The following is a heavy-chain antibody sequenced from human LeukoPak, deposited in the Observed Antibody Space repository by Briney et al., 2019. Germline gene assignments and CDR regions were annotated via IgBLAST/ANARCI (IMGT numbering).Heavy chain of an antibody. CDR2: ISGSGGST. CDR3: AKSSSIFGVVIRRDYYYGMDV. V-gene: IGHV3-23*01. CDR1: GFTFSSYA. Sequence: PGGSLRLSCAASGFTFSSYAMSWVRQAPVKGLEWVSAISGSGGSTYYADSVKGRFTISRDNSKNTLYLQMNSLRAEDTAVYYCAKSSSIFGVVIRRDYYYGMDVWGQGTTVTVSS. J-gene: IGHJ6*02. D-gene: IGHD3-3*01.